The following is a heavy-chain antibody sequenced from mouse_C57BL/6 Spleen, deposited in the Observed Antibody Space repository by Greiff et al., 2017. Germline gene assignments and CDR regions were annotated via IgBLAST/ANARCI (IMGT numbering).Heavy chain of an antibody. J-gene: IGHJ4*01. D-gene: IGHD4-1*01. CDR1: GFTFSSYT. V-gene: IGHV5-9*01. CDR3: ARQGLGYYYAMDY. Sequence: EVQLVESGGGLVKPGGSLKLSCAASGFTFSSYTMSWVRQTPEKRLEWVATISGGGGNTYYPDSVKGRFTISRDNAKNTLYLQMSSLRSEDTALYYCARQGLGYYYAMDYWGQGTSVTVSS. CDR2: ISGGGGNT.